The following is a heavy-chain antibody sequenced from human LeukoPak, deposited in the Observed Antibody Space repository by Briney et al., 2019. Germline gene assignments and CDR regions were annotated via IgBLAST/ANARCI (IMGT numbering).Heavy chain of an antibody. V-gene: IGHV4-59*08. D-gene: IGHD3-10*01. CDR1: GGSINDFY. Sequence: SETLSLTCTVSGGSINDFYWSWIRQPPGKGLEWIGNIHYIGSTTFNPSLQSRVTISLDTSKNQFSLKLNSVTAADTAVYYCAGLYYAGSGTNDYWGQGILVTVSS. CDR2: IHYIGST. J-gene: IGHJ4*02. CDR3: AGLYYAGSGTNDY.